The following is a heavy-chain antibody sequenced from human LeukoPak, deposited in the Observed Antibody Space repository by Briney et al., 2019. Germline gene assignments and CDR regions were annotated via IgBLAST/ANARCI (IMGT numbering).Heavy chain of an antibody. CDR3: SGYEGLDI. D-gene: IGHD3-22*01. V-gene: IGHV3-30*02. Sequence: GGSLRLSCAASGFTFSSYGMHWVRQAPGQGLEWVVFIRYGGSNKYYADSVRGRFTISRDIAKNTLYLQINSLRAEDTAIYYCSGYEGLDIWGQGTMVTVSS. J-gene: IGHJ3*02. CDR1: GFTFSSYG. CDR2: IRYGGSNK.